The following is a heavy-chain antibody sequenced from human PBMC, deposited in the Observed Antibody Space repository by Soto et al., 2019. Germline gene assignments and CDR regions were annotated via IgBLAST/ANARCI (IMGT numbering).Heavy chain of an antibody. V-gene: IGHV4-34*01. CDR1: GGSFSGYY. Sequence: SETLSLTCAVYGGSFSGYYWSWIRQPSGKGLEWIGEINHSGSTNYNPSLKSRVTISVDTSKNQFSLKLSSVTAADTAVYYCASETGTTSDNWFDPWGQGTLVTVSS. J-gene: IGHJ5*02. CDR3: ASETGTTSDNWFDP. CDR2: INHSGST. D-gene: IGHD1-7*01.